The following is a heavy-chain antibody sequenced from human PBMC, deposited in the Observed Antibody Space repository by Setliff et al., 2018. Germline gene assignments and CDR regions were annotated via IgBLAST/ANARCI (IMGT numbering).Heavy chain of an antibody. D-gene: IGHD6-13*01. V-gene: IGHV3-48*03. CDR1: GFTFSNYE. CDR3: ASDPSYASSLYYYLEV. J-gene: IGHJ6*03. CDR2: ISNGGGAV. Sequence: GGSLRLSCVASGFTFSNYEFNWVRQAPGKGLEWISYISNGGGAVKYADSVRGRFTVSRDNARNSLYLQMNSLRGDDAAVYYCASDPSYASSLYYYLEVWGKGTTVTVSS.